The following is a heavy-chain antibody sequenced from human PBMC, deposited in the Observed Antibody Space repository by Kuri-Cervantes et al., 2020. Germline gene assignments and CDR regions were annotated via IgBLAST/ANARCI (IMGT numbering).Heavy chain of an antibody. V-gene: IGHV1-2*02. CDR1: GYTFTGYY. CDR2: INPNSGGT. Sequence: ASVKVSCKASGYTFTGYYMHWVRQAPGQGLEWMGWINPNSGGTNYAQKFQGRVTMTRDTSISTAYMELSRLRSDDTAVYYCAKDPNYDFWSGYWHIYYYYGMDVWGQGTTVTVSS. CDR3: AKDPNYDFWSGYWHIYYYYGMDV. D-gene: IGHD3-3*01. J-gene: IGHJ6*02.